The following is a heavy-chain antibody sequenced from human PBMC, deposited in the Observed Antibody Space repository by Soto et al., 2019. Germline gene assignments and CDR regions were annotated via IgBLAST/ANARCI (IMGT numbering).Heavy chain of an antibody. Sequence: SETLSLTCTVSGCSISSSFYYWCWILQPPGKGLEWVATIYYSGTTYFNPSLKSRVTISVDTSKNQFSLKLSSVTAADTAVYYWTRHRRPPVPPDVCGPGTLVTVFS. J-gene: IGHJ4*02. CDR1: GCSISSSFYY. CDR2: IYYSGTT. D-gene: IGHD6-19*01. CDR3: TRHRRPPVPPDV. V-gene: IGHV4-39*01.